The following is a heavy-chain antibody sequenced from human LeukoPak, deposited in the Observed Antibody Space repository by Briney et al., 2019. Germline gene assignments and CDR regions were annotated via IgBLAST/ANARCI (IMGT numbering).Heavy chain of an antibody. CDR3: AKAGIRYFDWFNFDY. D-gene: IGHD3-9*01. Sequence: GGSLRLSCAASGFTFSSYGMHWVRQAPGKGLEWVAVISYDGSNKYYGDSVKGRFTISRDNSKNTLYLQMNSLRAEDTAVYYCAKAGIRYFDWFNFDYWGQGTLVTVSS. J-gene: IGHJ4*02. V-gene: IGHV3-30*18. CDR1: GFTFSSYG. CDR2: ISYDGSNK.